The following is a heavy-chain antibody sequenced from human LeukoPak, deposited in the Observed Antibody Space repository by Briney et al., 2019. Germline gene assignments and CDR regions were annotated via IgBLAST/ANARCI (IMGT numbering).Heavy chain of an antibody. CDR3: ARAKLRYFDWSNMDV. Sequence: GGSLRLSCAASGFPFSSHWMNWVRQAPGKGLVWVARINADVSVITYADAVKGRFTISRDNAKNTLYLQMNSLRAEDTAVYYCARAKLRYFDWSNMDVWGQGTTVTVSS. D-gene: IGHD3-9*01. CDR2: INADVSVI. J-gene: IGHJ6*02. V-gene: IGHV3-74*01. CDR1: GFPFSSHW.